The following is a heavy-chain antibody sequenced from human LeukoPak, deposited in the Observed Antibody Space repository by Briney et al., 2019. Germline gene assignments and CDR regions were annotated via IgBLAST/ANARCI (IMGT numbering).Heavy chain of an antibody. Sequence: PGGSLRLSCAASGFTFDDYAMHWVRQAPGKGLEWVSLISWDGGSTYYADSVKGRFTISRDNSKNSLYLQMNSLRVEDTAVYYCAKNCPRPSSYSRYCLDAFDIWGQGTMVTVSS. CDR2: ISWDGGST. CDR1: GFTFDDYA. D-gene: IGHD1-26*01. J-gene: IGHJ3*02. V-gene: IGHV3-43D*03. CDR3: AKNCPRPSSYSRYCLDAFDI.